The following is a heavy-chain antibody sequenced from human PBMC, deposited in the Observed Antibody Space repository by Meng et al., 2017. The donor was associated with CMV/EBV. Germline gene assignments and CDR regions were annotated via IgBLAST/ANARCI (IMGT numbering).Heavy chain of an antibody. CDR3: ARGVPLGIIYSFDY. CDR2: ISVYNGHT. CDR1: GYTFTGYG. J-gene: IGHJ4*01. V-gene: IGHV1-18*01. D-gene: IGHD2-21*01. Sequence: QVQLVQSGGEVKKPGASVKVSCKASGYTFTGYGISWVRQAPGQGLEWMGWISVYNGHTNFAQNLQGRVTMTTDTSTSTAYVELRSLRSDDTAIYYCARGVPLGIIYSFDYWGQGTLVTVSS.